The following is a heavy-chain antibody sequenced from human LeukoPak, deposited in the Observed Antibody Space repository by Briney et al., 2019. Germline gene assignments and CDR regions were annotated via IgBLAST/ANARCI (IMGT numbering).Heavy chain of an antibody. CDR2: FDYSGST. V-gene: IGHV4-34*01. J-gene: IGHJ4*02. CDR3: ARLVVSSWYHEVLLGRDY. Sequence: SETLSLTCDVSGGSFSGYYWTWIRQPPGKGLEWLGSFDYSGSTYYKPSLKSRVTISVDTSKNQFSLKLSSVTAADTAVYYCARLVVSSWYHEVLLGRDYWGQGTLVTVSS. D-gene: IGHD6-13*01. CDR1: GGSFSGYY.